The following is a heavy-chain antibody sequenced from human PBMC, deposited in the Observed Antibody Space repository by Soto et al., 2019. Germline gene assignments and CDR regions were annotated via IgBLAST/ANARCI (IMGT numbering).Heavy chain of an antibody. CDR3: AKTGQQLVHPFDY. J-gene: IGHJ4*02. CDR2: ISYDGSNK. V-gene: IGHV3-30*18. CDR1: GFTFSSYG. D-gene: IGHD6-6*01. Sequence: GGSLRLSCAASGFTFSSYGMHWVRQAPGKGLEWVAVISYDGSNKYYADSVKGRFTISRDNSKNTLYLQMNSLRAEDTAVYYCAKTGQQLVHPFDYWGQGTLVTVSS.